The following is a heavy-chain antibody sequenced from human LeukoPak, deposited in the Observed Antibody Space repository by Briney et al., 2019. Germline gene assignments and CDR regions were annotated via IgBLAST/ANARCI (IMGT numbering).Heavy chain of an antibody. V-gene: IGHV3-30*18. Sequence: GGSLRLSCAASGFIFGNYAIHWVRQAPGKGLEWVAAISYDGNLQHYVDAVQGRFTISRDNSKNTLYLQMNSLRAEDTAVYYCAKDRYYDILTGSHYMDVWGKGTTVTISS. CDR2: ISYDGNLQ. D-gene: IGHD3-9*01. CDR1: GFIFGNYA. J-gene: IGHJ6*03. CDR3: AKDRYYDILTGSHYMDV.